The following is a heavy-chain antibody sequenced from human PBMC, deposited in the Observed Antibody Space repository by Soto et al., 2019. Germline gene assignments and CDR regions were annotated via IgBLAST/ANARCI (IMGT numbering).Heavy chain of an antibody. CDR3: ANDPYAAGFL. CDR1: SFTFTSYD. CDR2: VSSDGTKK. D-gene: IGHD6-13*01. Sequence: QVQLVESGGGVVQPGRSLRLSCAASSFTFTSYDLHWVRQAPGKGLEWVAFVSSDGTKKYYADSVKGRFTISRDNSKNTLYLQMNILGPEETADYPCANDPYAAGFLWCQGTMCSVSS. J-gene: IGHJ4*02. V-gene: IGHV3-30*18.